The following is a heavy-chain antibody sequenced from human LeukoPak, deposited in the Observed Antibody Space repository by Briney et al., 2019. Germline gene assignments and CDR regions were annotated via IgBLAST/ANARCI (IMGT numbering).Heavy chain of an antibody. CDR1: GFTVSRHY. D-gene: IGHD6-13*01. CDR2: IYSGGRT. J-gene: IGHJ4*02. V-gene: IGHV3-53*01. CDR3: ARVGSSSWFDY. Sequence: GGSLTLSCAVSGFTVSRHYKSWLRQATGKGLEWFSVIYSGGRTHYQDSGPSRFTLSRDNSKNTLYLQMNSLRAEDTAVYYCARVGSSSWFDYWGEGTLVTVSS.